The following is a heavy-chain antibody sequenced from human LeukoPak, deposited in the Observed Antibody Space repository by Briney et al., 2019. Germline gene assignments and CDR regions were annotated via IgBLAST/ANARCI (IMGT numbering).Heavy chain of an antibody. CDR2: ISYDGSLK. Sequence: GRSLRLSCAASGFTFSSFGKHWVRQAPGKGLEWVAVISYDGSLKHYLDSVKGRFTISRDNSKNTLYLQMDSLRVEDTAVYHCAKKYSYGSGAGDALDIWGHGTLVTVSS. D-gene: IGHD3-10*01. CDR1: GFTFSSFG. CDR3: AKKYSYGSGAGDALDI. V-gene: IGHV3-30*18. J-gene: IGHJ3*02.